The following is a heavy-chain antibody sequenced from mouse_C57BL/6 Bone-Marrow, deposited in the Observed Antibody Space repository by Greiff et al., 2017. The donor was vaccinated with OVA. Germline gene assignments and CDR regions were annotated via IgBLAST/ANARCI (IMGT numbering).Heavy chain of an antibody. CDR2: IYPGDGDT. D-gene: IGHD1-1*01. Sequence: QVQLQQSGPELVKPGASVKISCKASGYAFSSSWMNWVKQRPGKGLEWIGRIYPGDGDTNYNGKFKGKATLTADKSSSTAYMQLSSLTSEDSAVYFCARYYGSASGFDVWGTGTTVTVSS. J-gene: IGHJ1*03. CDR1: GYAFSSSW. V-gene: IGHV1-82*01. CDR3: ARYYGSASGFDV.